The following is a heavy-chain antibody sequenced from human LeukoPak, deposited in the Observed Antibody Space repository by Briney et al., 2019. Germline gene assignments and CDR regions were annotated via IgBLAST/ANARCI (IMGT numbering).Heavy chain of an antibody. V-gene: IGHV4-4*02. Sequence: SETLSLTCAVSGGSISSSNWWSWIRQPPGKGLEWIGSIYYSGSTYYNPSLKSRVTISVDTSKNQFSLKLSSVTAADTAVYYCARDSTMVRGVPGYWGQGTLVTVSS. J-gene: IGHJ4*02. CDR2: IYYSGST. D-gene: IGHD3-10*01. CDR3: ARDSTMVRGVPGY. CDR1: GGSISSSNW.